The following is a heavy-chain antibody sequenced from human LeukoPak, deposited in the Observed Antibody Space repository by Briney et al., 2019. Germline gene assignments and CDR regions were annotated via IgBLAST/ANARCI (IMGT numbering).Heavy chain of an antibody. CDR2: TDTSGST. V-gene: IGHV4-4*07. J-gene: IGHJ4*02. Sequence: PSETLSLTCTVSGGSISSYYWSWIRQPAGKGLEWIGRTDTSGSTNYNPSLKSRVTMSVDTSKNQFSLKVNSVTAADTAVYYCARDDPYSSSWLFDYWGQGTLVTVSS. CDR1: GGSISSYY. D-gene: IGHD6-13*01. CDR3: ARDDPYSSSWLFDY.